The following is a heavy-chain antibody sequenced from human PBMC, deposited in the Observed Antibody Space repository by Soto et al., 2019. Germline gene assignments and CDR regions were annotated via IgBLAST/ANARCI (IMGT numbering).Heavy chain of an antibody. CDR3: AKDFGYNYGYDAFDI. CDR1: GFTFSSYW. Sequence: GGSLRLSCAASGFTFSSYWMSWVRQAPGKGLEWVANIRGDGSETYCVDSVKGRFTISRDNSKNTLYLQMNSLRAEDTAVYYCAKDFGYNYGYDAFDIWGQGTMVTVSS. CDR2: IRGDGSET. D-gene: IGHD5-18*01. J-gene: IGHJ3*02. V-gene: IGHV3-7*05.